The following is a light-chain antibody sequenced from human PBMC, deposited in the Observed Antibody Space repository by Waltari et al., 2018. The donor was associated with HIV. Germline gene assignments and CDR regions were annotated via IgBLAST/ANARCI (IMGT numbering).Light chain of an antibody. CDR2: RAS. CDR1: QSIGDW. Sequence: DIQMTQSPSTLSASVGDRVTITCRASQSIGDWLAWYQQKPGRAPELLIYRASNLESGVPARFSGSGSGTEFTLTISSLQPDDFATYYCQQYNNYYTFGQGTKLEIK. CDR3: QQYNNYYT. J-gene: IGKJ2*01. V-gene: IGKV1-5*03.